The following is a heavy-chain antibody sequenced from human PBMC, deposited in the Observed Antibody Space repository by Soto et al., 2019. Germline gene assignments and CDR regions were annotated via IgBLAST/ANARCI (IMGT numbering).Heavy chain of an antibody. Sequence: PSETLSLTCTVSGDSISSYSWSWIRQPPGKGLEWIAYIHYSGSTKYNPSPKMRITISIDTSRNQISLNLSSVTAADTAGYYCARTSISGYDYWGQGILVTVSS. J-gene: IGHJ4*02. CDR2: IHYSGST. V-gene: IGHV4-59*12. CDR3: ARTSISGYDY. D-gene: IGHD3-9*01. CDR1: GDSISSYS.